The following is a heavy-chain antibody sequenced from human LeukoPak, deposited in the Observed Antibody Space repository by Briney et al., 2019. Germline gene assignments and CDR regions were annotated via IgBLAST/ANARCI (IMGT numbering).Heavy chain of an antibody. CDR1: GFTFSSYA. CDR3: AKTLSSSSGD. CDR2: MSYDGSNK. J-gene: IGHJ4*02. Sequence: GRSLRLSCAASGFTFSSYAMYWVRQAPGKGLEWVALMSYDGSNKYYADSVKGRFTISRDNSKNTLYLQMNSLRAEDTAVYYCAKTLSSSSGDWGQGTLVTVSS. V-gene: IGHV3-30-3*01. D-gene: IGHD6-6*01.